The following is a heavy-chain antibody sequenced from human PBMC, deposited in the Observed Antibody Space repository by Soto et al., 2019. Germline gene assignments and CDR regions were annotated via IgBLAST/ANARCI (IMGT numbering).Heavy chain of an antibody. Sequence: GGSLRLSCAASGFTFSSYAMHWVRHAPGKGLGWVAVISYDGSNKYYADSVKGRFTISRDNSKNTLYLQMNSLRAEDTSVYYCARGDFWSSYYYYYYYGMDVWGQGTTVTVSS. J-gene: IGHJ6*02. CDR3: ARGDFWSSYYYYYYYGMDV. CDR1: GFTFSSYA. CDR2: ISYDGSNK. V-gene: IGHV3-30-3*01. D-gene: IGHD3-3*01.